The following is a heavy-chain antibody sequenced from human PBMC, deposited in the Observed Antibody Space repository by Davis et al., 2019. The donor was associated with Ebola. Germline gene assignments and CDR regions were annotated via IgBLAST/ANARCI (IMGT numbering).Heavy chain of an antibody. V-gene: IGHV3-48*04. CDR3: ARGRGDCKSTSCFIDY. D-gene: IGHD2-2*01. J-gene: IGHJ4*02. CDR2: ISISSSTT. CDR1: GFTFSSYS. Sequence: PGGSLRLSCAASGFTFSSYSMNWVRQAPGKGLEWISYISISSSTTYYADSVKGRFTISRDNAKNTLYLQMNSLSAEDTAVYYCARGRGDCKSTSCFIDYWGQGTLVTVSS.